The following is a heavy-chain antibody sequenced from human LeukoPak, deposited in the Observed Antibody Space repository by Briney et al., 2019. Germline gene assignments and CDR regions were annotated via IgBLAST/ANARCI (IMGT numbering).Heavy chain of an antibody. J-gene: IGHJ4*02. CDR3: AREFGPTTVVTHYYFDY. CDR1: GGTFSSYA. V-gene: IGHV1-69*13. D-gene: IGHD4-23*01. Sequence: SVKVSCKASGGTFSSYAISWVRQAPGQGLEWMGGIIPIFGTANYAQKFQGRVTITADESTSTAYMELSSLRSEDTAVYYCAREFGPTTVVTHYYFDYWGQGTLVTVSS. CDR2: IIPIFGTA.